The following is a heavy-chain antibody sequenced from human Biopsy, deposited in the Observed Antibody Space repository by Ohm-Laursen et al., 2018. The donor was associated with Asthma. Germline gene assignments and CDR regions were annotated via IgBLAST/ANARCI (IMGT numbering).Heavy chain of an antibody. CDR1: GFTFSSSA. D-gene: IGHD5-12*01. CDR3: AKRRGYSGHDNDY. Sequence: SLRLSCTASGFTFSSSAMSWVRQAPGKGLEWVAVISYDGNHKFYEDSVKGRFTISRDNSKDTLYLQMNSLRTEDTAVYYCAKRRGYSGHDNDYWGQGTLVIVSS. V-gene: IGHV3-30*18. CDR2: ISYDGNHK. J-gene: IGHJ4*02.